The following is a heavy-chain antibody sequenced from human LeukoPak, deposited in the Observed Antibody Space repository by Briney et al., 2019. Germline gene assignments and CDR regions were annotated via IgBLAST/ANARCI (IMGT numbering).Heavy chain of an antibody. Sequence: SETLSLTCTVSGGSISDSGYYWGWIRQPPGKGLEWIGSIYYNGHTYYNPSLKSRVTISVDTSKSQFSLKLTSVTAADTAVFYCARHCSGGSCYIVLDYWGRGSLVTVSS. CDR1: GGSISDSGYY. D-gene: IGHD2-15*01. V-gene: IGHV4-39*01. J-gene: IGHJ4*02. CDR3: ARHCSGGSCYIVLDY. CDR2: IYYNGHT.